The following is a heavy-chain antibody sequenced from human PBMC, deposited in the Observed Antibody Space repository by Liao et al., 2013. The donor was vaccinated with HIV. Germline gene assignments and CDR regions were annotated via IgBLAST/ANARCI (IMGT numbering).Heavy chain of an antibody. D-gene: IGHD3-9*01. CDR1: GGSFSGYY. Sequence: QVHLQQWGAGLLKPSESLSLTCAVYGGSFSGYYWSWIRQAPGKGLEWIGEINQSGSTNYNPSLKSRVTISIDTSKNEFSLKLSSVTAADTAVYYCATGSDWLFDYWGQGTLVTVSS. CDR3: ATGSDWLFDY. CDR2: INQSGST. V-gene: IGHV4-34*02. J-gene: IGHJ4*02.